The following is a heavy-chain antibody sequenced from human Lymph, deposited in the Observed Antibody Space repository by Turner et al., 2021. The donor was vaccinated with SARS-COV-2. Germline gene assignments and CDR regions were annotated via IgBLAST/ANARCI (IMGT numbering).Heavy chain of an antibody. CDR1: GFTFSHYG. Sequence: HVQLVSSGGALVLSERSLILSCVHFGFTFSHYGLHWVRPAPGKGMEWVVVRWYDGSNKYYGDYVKGHCAISRDNSRNKLYMEMSSLRVEDTAVYYCARMYRSSLGHFDYWGQGTLVTGSS. CDR2: RWYDGSNK. D-gene: IGHD6-6*01. V-gene: IGHV3-33*01. CDR3: ARMYRSSLGHFDY. J-gene: IGHJ4*02.